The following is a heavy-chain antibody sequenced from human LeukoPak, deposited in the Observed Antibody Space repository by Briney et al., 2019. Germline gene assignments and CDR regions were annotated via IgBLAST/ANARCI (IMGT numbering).Heavy chain of an antibody. CDR1: GGSLSTYY. Sequence: SETLSLTCAVYGGSLSTYYWSWIRQPPGKGLEWIGYIYHSGSTYYNPSLKSRVTISVDRFKNQFSLKLSSVTAADTAVYYCARSSVVALDAFDIWGQGTMVTVSS. CDR3: ARSSVVALDAFDI. D-gene: IGHD3-22*01. V-gene: IGHV4-34*01. J-gene: IGHJ3*02. CDR2: IYHSGST.